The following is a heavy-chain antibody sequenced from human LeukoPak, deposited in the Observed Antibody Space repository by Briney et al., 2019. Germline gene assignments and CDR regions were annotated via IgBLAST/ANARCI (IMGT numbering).Heavy chain of an antibody. CDR3: ARQQSDPSLFDP. CDR1: GGSISSGSYY. CDR2: IYTSGST. V-gene: IGHV4-61*02. D-gene: IGHD2-21*02. J-gene: IGHJ5*02. Sequence: SQTLSLTCTVSGGSISSGSYYWSWIRQPAGKGLEWIGRIYTSGSTNYNPSLKSRVTISVDTSRNQFSLNLISVTAADTGVYFCARQQSDPSLFDPWGQGTLVTVSS.